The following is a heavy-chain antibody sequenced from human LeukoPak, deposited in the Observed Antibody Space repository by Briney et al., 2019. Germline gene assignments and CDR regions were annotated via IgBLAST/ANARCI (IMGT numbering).Heavy chain of an antibody. V-gene: IGHV1-69*01. J-gene: IGHJ1*01. CDR2: IIPIFGTA. Sequence: SVKVSCKASGGTFSSYATSWVQQAPGQGLEWMGGIIPIFGTANYAQKFQGRVTITADESTSTAYMELSSLRSEDTAVYYCARGNVLTGYHKYFQHWGQGTLVTVSS. CDR3: ARGNVLTGYHKYFQH. CDR1: GGTFSSYA. D-gene: IGHD3-9*01.